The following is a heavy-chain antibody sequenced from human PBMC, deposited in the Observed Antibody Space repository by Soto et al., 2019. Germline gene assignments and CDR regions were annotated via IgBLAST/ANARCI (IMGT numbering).Heavy chain of an antibody. CDR1: GFTFSSYG. D-gene: IGHD5-12*01. CDR2: ISYDGSNK. V-gene: IGHV3-30*18. Sequence: PGGSLRLSCAASGFTFSSYGMHWVRQAPGKGLEWVAVISYDGSNKYYADSVKGRFTISRDNSKNTLYLQMNSLRAEDTAVYYCAKEFLKYSGYDQDYFDYWGQRTLVTVSS. CDR3: AKEFLKYSGYDQDYFDY. J-gene: IGHJ4*02.